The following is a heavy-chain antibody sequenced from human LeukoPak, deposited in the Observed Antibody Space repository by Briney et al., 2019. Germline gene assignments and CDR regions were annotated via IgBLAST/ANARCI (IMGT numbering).Heavy chain of an antibody. J-gene: IGHJ6*03. Sequence: PGGSLRLSCAASGFTFSSYSMNWVRQAPGKGLEWVSSISSGSSYIYYADSVKGRFTISRDNAKNSLYLQMNSLSAEDTAVYYCACTSGYDCSSYYYYYMDVWGKGTTVTVSS. V-gene: IGHV3-21*01. D-gene: IGHD5-12*01. CDR3: ACTSGYDCSSYYYYYMDV. CDR2: ISSGSSYI. CDR1: GFTFSSYS.